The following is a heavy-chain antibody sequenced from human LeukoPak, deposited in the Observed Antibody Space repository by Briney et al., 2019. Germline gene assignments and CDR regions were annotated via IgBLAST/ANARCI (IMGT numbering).Heavy chain of an antibody. V-gene: IGHV1-18*01. D-gene: IGHD6-19*01. CDR2: INTYNDNT. CDR1: GYTFMNYA. Sequence: GASVTVSCKASGYTFMNYAISWVRQAPGQGLEWMGWINTYNDNTNYAQNFQGRITMTTDTSTSTVYMELRSLISDDSAVYYCARGGSGWFEDFWGQGTLVTVSS. J-gene: IGHJ4*02. CDR3: ARGGSGWFEDF.